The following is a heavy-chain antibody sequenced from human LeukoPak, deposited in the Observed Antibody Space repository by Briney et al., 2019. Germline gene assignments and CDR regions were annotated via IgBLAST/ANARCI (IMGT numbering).Heavy chain of an antibody. J-gene: IGHJ4*02. D-gene: IGHD3-22*01. CDR3: AREGDDTSGYYQDY. CDR2: ISSSGSTI. Sequence: GGSLRLSCAASGFTFSSYEMNWVRQAPGKGLEWVSYISSSGSTIYYADSVKGRFTISRDNAKNTLYLQMNSLRAEDTAVYYCAREGDDTSGYYQDYWGQGTLVTVSS. CDR1: GFTFSSYE. V-gene: IGHV3-48*03.